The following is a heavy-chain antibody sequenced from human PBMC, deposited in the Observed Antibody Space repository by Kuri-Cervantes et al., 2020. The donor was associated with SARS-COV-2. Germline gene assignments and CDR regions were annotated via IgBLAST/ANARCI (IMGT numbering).Heavy chain of an antibody. CDR3: AREGPYCGGDCCLDY. Sequence: GGSLRLSCAASGFTVSSNYMSWVRQAPGKGLEWVSVIYSGGSTYYADSVKGRFTISRDNSKNTLYLQMNSLRAEDTAVYFCAREGPYCGGDCCLDYWGQGTLVTVSS. CDR2: IYSGGST. V-gene: IGHV3-53*01. J-gene: IGHJ4*02. D-gene: IGHD2-21*01. CDR1: GFTVSSNY.